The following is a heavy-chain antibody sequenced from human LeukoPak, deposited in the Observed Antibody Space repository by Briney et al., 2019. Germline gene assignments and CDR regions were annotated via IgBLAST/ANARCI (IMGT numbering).Heavy chain of an antibody. Sequence: GGSLRLSCVASGFSFSNYAMSWVRQAPGKGLEWVSAISGSAGNTYYSASVKGRFTISRDNSKNTLFLLMDSLRAEDTAIYYCAKDRSSYYFDAFDFWGQGTRVIVSS. J-gene: IGHJ3*01. D-gene: IGHD3-22*01. CDR3: AKDRSSYYFDAFDF. CDR1: GFSFSNYA. CDR2: ISGSAGNT. V-gene: IGHV3-23*01.